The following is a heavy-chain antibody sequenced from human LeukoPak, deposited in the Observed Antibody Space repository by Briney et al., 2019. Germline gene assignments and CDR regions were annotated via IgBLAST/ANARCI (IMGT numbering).Heavy chain of an antibody. V-gene: IGHV3-7*04. CDR3: ARGLRPAFDI. Sequence: GGSLRLSCAASGFTFSSYGMHWVRQAPGKGLEWVANIKQNGSEKYYVDSVKGRFTISRDNAKNSLYLQMNSLRAEDTAVYYCARGLRPAFDIWGQGTMVTVSS. J-gene: IGHJ3*02. D-gene: IGHD4-17*01. CDR2: IKQNGSEK. CDR1: GFTFSSYG.